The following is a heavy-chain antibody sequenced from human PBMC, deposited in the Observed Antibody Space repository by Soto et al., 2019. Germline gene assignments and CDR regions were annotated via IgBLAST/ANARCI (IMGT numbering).Heavy chain of an antibody. D-gene: IGHD1-26*01. CDR3: GRDRYSGSYLRYYYYGMDV. V-gene: IGHV3-48*03. CDR1: GFTFSSYE. J-gene: IGHJ6*02. CDR2: ISSSGSTI. Sequence: EVQLVESGGGLVQPGGSLRLSCAASGFTFSSYEMNWVRQAPGKGLEWVSYISSSGSTIYYADSVKGRFTISRDNAKNSLYLQMNSLRAEDTAVYYCGRDRYSGSYLRYYYYGMDVWGQGTTVTVSS.